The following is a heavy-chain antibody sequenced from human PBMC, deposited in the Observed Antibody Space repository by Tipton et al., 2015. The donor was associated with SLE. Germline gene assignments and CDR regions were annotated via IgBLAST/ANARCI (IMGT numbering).Heavy chain of an antibody. CDR2: IYHSGST. Sequence: GLVKPSQTLSLTCTVSGGSISSYYWSWIRQPPGKGLEWIGSIYHSGSTYYNPSLKSRVTISVDTSKNQFSLKLSSVTAADTAVYYCARDLKYQLRECYFDYWGQGTLVTVSS. D-gene: IGHD2-2*01. CDR3: ARDLKYQLRECYFDY. CDR1: GGSISSYY. J-gene: IGHJ4*02. V-gene: IGHV4-38-2*02.